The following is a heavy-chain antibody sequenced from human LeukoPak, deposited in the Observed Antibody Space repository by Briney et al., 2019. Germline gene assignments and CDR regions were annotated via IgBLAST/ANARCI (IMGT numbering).Heavy chain of an antibody. Sequence: SETLSFTSTVSGGSISTISWSWIRQPPGKGLEWVGHVYYSGSTHYNPSLKSRVTISLDTAKNQFSLELTSVTAADTAVYYCARDRVIYYDNTNSVYVVFDIWGQGTMVTVSS. V-gene: IGHV4-59*01. J-gene: IGHJ3*02. CDR1: GGSISTIS. CDR2: VYYSGST. D-gene: IGHD3-22*01. CDR3: ARDRVIYYDNTNSVYVVFDI.